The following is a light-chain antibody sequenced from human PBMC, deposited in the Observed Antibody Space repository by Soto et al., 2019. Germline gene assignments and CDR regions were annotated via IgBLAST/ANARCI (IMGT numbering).Light chain of an antibody. J-gene: IGKJ4*01. CDR1: QSISSY. CDR2: AAS. CDR3: QQSSSTPLT. V-gene: IGKV1-39*01. Sequence: DIQMTQSPSSLSASVGDRVTITCRASQSISSYLNWYQQKPGKAPKLLNYAASSLQSGDPSRFTGSGSGTDFNLTISSLQPEDFATYYCQQSSSTPLTFGGGTKVEIK.